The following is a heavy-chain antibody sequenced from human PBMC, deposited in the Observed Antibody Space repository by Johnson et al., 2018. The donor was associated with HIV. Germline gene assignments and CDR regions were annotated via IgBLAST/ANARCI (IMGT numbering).Heavy chain of an antibody. D-gene: IGHD3-10*01. CDR1: GFTFSNYA. V-gene: IGHV3-30*18. Sequence: QVQLVESGGGVVQPGGSLRLSCTASGFTFSNYAIHWVRQAPGKGLEWVAGITYDGTNKYYADSVKGRFTLSRDNSKNTLDLQMNSLTIEDTAVFYCAKTRMGGILDAFDLWGQGTMVIVS. J-gene: IGHJ3*01. CDR2: ITYDGTNK. CDR3: AKTRMGGILDAFDL.